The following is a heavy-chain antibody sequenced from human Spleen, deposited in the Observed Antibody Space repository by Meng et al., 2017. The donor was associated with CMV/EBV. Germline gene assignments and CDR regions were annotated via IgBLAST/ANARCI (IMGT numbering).Heavy chain of an antibody. J-gene: IGHJ5*02. D-gene: IGHD6-13*01. CDR3: ARSRSSWYDWFDP. CDR2: VYYSGSS. CDR1: GGSINGYY. V-gene: IGHV4-59*01. Sequence: SETLSLTCTVSGGSINGYYWGWIRQPPGKGLEWIGYVYYSGSSNYNPSLGSRVTVSVDTSKNQVSLKLDSVTAADTAVYYCARSRSSWYDWFDPWGQGTLVTVSS.